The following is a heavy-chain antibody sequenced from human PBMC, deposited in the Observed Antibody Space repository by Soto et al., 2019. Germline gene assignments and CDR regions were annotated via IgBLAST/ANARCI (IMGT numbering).Heavy chain of an antibody. Sequence: SETLSLTRTFPGNCRSRRSHYWSWIRQPPVTGLEWIGYIYYSGSTNYNPSLKSRVTISVDTSKNQFSLKLSSVTAADTAVYYCVRATFFSDSSGYTRCFDYWGHGPLVTVSS. D-gene: IGHD3-22*01. CDR1: GNCRSRRSHY. CDR2: IYYSGST. J-gene: IGHJ4*01. CDR3: VRATFFSDSSGYTRCFDY. V-gene: IGHV4-61*01.